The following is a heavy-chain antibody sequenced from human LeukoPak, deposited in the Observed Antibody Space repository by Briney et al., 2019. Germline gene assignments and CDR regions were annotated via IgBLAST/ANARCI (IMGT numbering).Heavy chain of an antibody. Sequence: SETLSLTCTVSGGSISSSSYYWGWIRQPPGKGLEWIGSIYYSGSTYYNPSLKSRVTISVDTSKNQFSLKLSSVTAADTAVYYCASPADSGSYYRRKQYYFDYWGRGTLVTVSS. V-gene: IGHV4-39*01. CDR2: IYYSGST. J-gene: IGHJ4*02. CDR1: GGSISSSSYY. D-gene: IGHD1-26*01. CDR3: ASPADSGSYYRRKQYYFDY.